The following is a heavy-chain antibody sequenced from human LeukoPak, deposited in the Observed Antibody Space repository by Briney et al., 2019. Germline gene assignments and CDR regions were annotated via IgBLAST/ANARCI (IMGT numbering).Heavy chain of an antibody. CDR3: AKDRVVDGRWSLDY. Sequence: GGSRRLSWAVSGFTLSTYTVNWFRQAPGKGLEWVSAILGNGTPYYADSVKGRFTISKDNSKNTLYLQMNSLRVDDTAKYYCAKDRVVDGRWSLDYWGQGTLVTVSS. J-gene: IGHJ4*02. D-gene: IGHD6-13*01. CDR1: GFTLSTYT. V-gene: IGHV3-23*01. CDR2: ILGNGTP.